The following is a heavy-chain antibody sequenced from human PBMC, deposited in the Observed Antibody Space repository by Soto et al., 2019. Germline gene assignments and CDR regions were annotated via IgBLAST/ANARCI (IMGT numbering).Heavy chain of an antibody. D-gene: IGHD6-25*01. V-gene: IGHV3-21*06. J-gene: IGHJ3*01. CDR3: VRGGRGYTRDDVFDV. CDR2: ISSRSTVI. CDR1: EFTFSSYS. Sequence: EVQLVESGGGLVQPGGSLRLSCVDSEFTFSSYSMNWVRQAPGKGLEWVSSISSRSTVIFYADSLKGRFTIFRDNAKNSLYLQMNSLRVEDTAVYYCVRGGRGYTRDDVFDVWGQGTMVTISS.